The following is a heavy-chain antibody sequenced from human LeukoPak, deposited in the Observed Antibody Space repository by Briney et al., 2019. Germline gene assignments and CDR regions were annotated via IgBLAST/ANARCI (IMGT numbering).Heavy chain of an antibody. CDR3: ARAETYCSRSTCFLY. CDR1: EYTFTTYA. D-gene: IGHD2-15*01. V-gene: IGHV7-4-1*02. J-gene: IGHJ4*02. Sequence: ASVTVSCTASEYTFTTYAINWVRQAPGQGLEWMGWINTNTGNPTYAQGFTGRFVFSLDTSVSTAYLQISSLRAEDTAVYYCARAETYCSRSTCFLYWGQGTLVTVSS. CDR2: INTNTGNP.